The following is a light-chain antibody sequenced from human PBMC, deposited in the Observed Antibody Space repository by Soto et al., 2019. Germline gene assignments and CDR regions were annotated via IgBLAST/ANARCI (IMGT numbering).Light chain of an antibody. J-gene: IGKJ2*01. Sequence: DIQMTQSPSSLSASVGDSVTITCRASQSIISFLNWYQQKAGRVPEVLIYGTSTLQPGVPSRFTGSGYGTDFTLTINNVQPEDFATYYCQQFYYYPHTFGQGTKLEVK. CDR3: QQFYYYPHT. CDR2: GTS. CDR1: QSIISF. V-gene: IGKV1-39*01.